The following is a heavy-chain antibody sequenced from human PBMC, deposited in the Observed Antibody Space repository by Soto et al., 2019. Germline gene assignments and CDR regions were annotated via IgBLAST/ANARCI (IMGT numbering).Heavy chain of an antibody. CDR1: GGSISSDY. CDR2: IYYSGST. D-gene: IGHD5-12*01. Sequence: QVQLQESGPGLVKPSETLSLTCTVSGGSISSDYWNWIRHPPVKELEWIGYIYYSGSTNYNPSLKSPVTRSLYTVKRQVSLKLSSVTAADTAVYYCARFENSGDPLYWNFDLWCRGTLVTVSS. V-gene: IGHV4-59*01. J-gene: IGHJ2*01. CDR3: ARFENSGDPLYWNFDL.